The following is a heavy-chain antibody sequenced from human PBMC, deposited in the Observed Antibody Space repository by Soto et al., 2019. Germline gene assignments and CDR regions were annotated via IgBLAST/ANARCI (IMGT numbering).Heavy chain of an antibody. J-gene: IGHJ6*02. Sequence: SETLSLTCTVSGGSVSSGSYYWSWIRQPPGKGLEWIGYIYYSGSTNYNPSLKSRVTISVDTSKNQFSLKLSSVTAADTAVYYCAGEGYGPYYYSYSAMDVWGQGTTVPVSS. D-gene: IGHD5-18*01. CDR3: AGEGYGPYYYSYSAMDV. CDR1: GGSVSSGSYY. V-gene: IGHV4-61*01. CDR2: IYYSGST.